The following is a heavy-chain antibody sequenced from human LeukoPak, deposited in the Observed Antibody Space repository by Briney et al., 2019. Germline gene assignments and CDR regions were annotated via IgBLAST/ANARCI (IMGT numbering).Heavy chain of an antibody. D-gene: IGHD2-15*01. Sequence: GGSLRLSCAASGFTFSNYGIHWVRQAPGKGLEWVAFIRYDGSNKYYADSVKGRFTISRDNAKNSLYLQMNSLRAEDTAVYYCARDVGGDYWGQGTLVTVSS. CDR3: ARDVGGDY. CDR2: IRYDGSNK. V-gene: IGHV3-30*02. J-gene: IGHJ4*02. CDR1: GFTFSNYG.